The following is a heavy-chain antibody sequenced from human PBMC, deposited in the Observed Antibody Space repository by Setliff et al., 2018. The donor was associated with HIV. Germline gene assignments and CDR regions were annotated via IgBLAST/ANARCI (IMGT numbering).Heavy chain of an antibody. J-gene: IGHJ4*02. V-gene: IGHV3-48*03. CDR2: ISSTGAII. CDR3: AREFVALGNHFDK. CDR1: GFTFSTSE. Sequence: GGSLRLSCAAAGFTFSTSEMNWVRQAPGKGLEWISYISSTGAIIYYADSVRGRFTISRDNAKNSVYLQMNSLRADDTALYYCAREFVALGNHFDKWGQGTLVTVSS.